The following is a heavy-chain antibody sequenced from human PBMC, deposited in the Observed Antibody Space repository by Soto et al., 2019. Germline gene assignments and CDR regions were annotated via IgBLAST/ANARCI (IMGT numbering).Heavy chain of an antibody. CDR2: ISSNGGST. J-gene: IGHJ5*02. D-gene: IGHD3-10*01. Sequence: GGSLRLSCSASGFTFSSYAMHWVRQAPGKGLEYVSAISSNGGSTYYADSVKGRFTISRDNSKNTLYLQMSSLRAEDTAVYYCVKDLPAPITMVRGAYRKNWFDPWGQGTLVTVSS. CDR3: VKDLPAPITMVRGAYRKNWFDP. V-gene: IGHV3-64D*08. CDR1: GFTFSSYA.